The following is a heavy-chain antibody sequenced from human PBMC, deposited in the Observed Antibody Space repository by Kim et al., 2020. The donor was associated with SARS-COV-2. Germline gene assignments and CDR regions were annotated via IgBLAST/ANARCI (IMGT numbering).Heavy chain of an antibody. J-gene: IGHJ3*02. CDR3: ALYYDGSGLDAFDI. Sequence: QKLQGRVTMTTDTSTSTAYMELRSLRSDDTAVYYCALYYDGSGLDAFDIWGQGTMVTVSS. D-gene: IGHD3-10*01. V-gene: IGHV1-18*01.